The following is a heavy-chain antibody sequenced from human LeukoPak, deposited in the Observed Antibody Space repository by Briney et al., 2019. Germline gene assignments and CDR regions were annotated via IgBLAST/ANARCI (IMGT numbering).Heavy chain of an antibody. V-gene: IGHV1-8*01. D-gene: IGHD2-2*01. CDR3: ARKGPAAYYYYMDV. CDR1: GYTFTSYD. CDR2: MNPNSGNT. J-gene: IGHJ6*03. Sequence: GASVKVSCKASGYTFTSYDINWVRQATGQGLEWMGWMNPNSGNTGYAQKFQGRVTMTRNTSISTAYMELSSLRSEDTAVYYCARKGPAAYYYYMDVWGKGTTVTVSS.